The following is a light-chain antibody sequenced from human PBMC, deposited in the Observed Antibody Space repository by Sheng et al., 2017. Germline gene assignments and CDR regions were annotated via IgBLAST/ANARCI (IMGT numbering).Light chain of an antibody. CDR1: QDITNY. J-gene: IGKJ4*01. CDR2: AAS. V-gene: IGKV1-27*01. Sequence: DIQMTQSPSSLSASVGDRVTITCRASQDITNYLAWYQQRPGKVPMLLIYAASTLQSGVPSRFSGSGSGTDFTLTISSLQPEDVATYYCQKYDNAPLTFGGGTKVEIK. CDR3: QKYDNAPLT.